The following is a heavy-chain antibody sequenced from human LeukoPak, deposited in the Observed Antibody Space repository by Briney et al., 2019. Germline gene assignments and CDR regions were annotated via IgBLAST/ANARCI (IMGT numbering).Heavy chain of an antibody. V-gene: IGHV4-34*01. CDR1: GGSFSGYY. D-gene: IGHD1-26*01. J-gene: IGHJ4*02. CDR3: AKGRRRYQKDSFDY. CDR2: INHSGST. Sequence: SETLSLTCAVYGGSFSGYYWSWIRQPPGKGLEWIGEINHSGSTNYNPSLKSRVTISVDTSKNQFSLKLSSVTAADTAVYYCAKGRRRYQKDSFDYWGQGTLVTLSS.